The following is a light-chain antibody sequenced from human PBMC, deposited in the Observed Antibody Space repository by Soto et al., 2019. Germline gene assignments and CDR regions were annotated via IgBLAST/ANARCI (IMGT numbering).Light chain of an antibody. J-gene: IGLJ3*02. V-gene: IGLV2-14*01. CDR2: EVS. CDR3: TSYTISSTWV. CDR1: SSDIGGYSY. Sequence: QSALTQPASVSGSPGQSITISCTGTSSDIGGYSYVSWYQQHPGNAPRLMIYEVSNRPSGVSNRFSGPKSGNTASLTISGLQAEDEADYYCTSYTISSTWVFGGGTKLTVL.